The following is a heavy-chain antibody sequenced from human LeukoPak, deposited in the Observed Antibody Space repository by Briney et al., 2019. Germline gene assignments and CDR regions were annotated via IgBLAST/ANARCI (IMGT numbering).Heavy chain of an antibody. CDR3: AQLESFDY. CDR2: IIPIFGTA. J-gene: IGHJ4*02. Sequence: ASVKVSCKASGGTFSSYAISWVRQAPGQGLEWMGGIIPIFGTANYAQKFQGRVTMTRDTSTSTVYMELSSLRSEDTAVYYCAQLESFDYWGQGTLVTVSS. V-gene: IGHV1-69*05. CDR1: GGTFSSYA. D-gene: IGHD3-3*01.